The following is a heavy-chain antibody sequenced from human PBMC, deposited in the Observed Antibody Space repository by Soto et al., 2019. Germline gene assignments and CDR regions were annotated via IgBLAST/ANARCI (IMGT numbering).Heavy chain of an antibody. Sequence: SETLSLTCTVSGDSISSSYWSWIRQSPGKGLEWIGYIYYSGSTNYNASLKSRVTISVDTSKNQFSLKLSSVTAADTAVYYCARLYPYYYILTGSQIYGFYFWGQGTMVTVSS. CDR3: ARLYPYYYILTGSQIYGFYF. D-gene: IGHD3-9*01. CDR2: IYYSGST. J-gene: IGHJ3*01. CDR1: GDSISSSY. V-gene: IGHV4-59*01.